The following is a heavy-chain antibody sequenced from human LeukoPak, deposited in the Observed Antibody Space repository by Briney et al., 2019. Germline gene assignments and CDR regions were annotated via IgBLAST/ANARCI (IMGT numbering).Heavy chain of an antibody. Sequence: ETLSLTCTVSGGSIRSSYYYWGWVRQAPGKGLEWVANINQDESKKQYVDSVKGRFTISRDNAKNSLYLQMNSLRAENTAVYYCARETWAAMSALSFDYWGQGTLVTVSS. J-gene: IGHJ4*02. D-gene: IGHD2-15*01. CDR1: GGSIRSSYYY. CDR2: INQDESKK. V-gene: IGHV3-7*01. CDR3: ARETWAAMSALSFDY.